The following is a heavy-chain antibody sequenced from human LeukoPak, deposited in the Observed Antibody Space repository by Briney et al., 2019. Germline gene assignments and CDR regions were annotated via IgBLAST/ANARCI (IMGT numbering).Heavy chain of an antibody. CDR2: INPTGGST. CDR1: GYIFTSYF. D-gene: IGHD1-26*01. Sequence: ASVKVSCKASGYIFTSYFMHWVRQAPGQGLEWMGLINPTGGSTGYAQKFQGRVTMTRDMSTSTGYMELSSLRSEDTAIYYCARDNSVGDNAWWFDPWGQGTLVTVSS. J-gene: IGHJ5*02. CDR3: ARDNSVGDNAWWFDP. V-gene: IGHV1-46*01.